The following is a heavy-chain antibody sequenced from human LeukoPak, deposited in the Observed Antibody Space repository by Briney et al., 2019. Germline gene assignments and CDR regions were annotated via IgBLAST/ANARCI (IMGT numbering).Heavy chain of an antibody. CDR3: ARDWKVDYDDYGDY. J-gene: IGHJ4*02. CDR1: GYTFTTYG. D-gene: IGHD4-17*01. CDR2: ISAHNGNT. V-gene: IGHV1-18*01. Sequence: ASVKVSCKASGYTFTTYGIAWVRQAPGQGLEWMGWISAHNGNTNYAQSLQGRVTMTTDTSTNTAYMELRSLRSDDTAVYYCARDWKVDYDDYGDYWGQGTLVTVSS.